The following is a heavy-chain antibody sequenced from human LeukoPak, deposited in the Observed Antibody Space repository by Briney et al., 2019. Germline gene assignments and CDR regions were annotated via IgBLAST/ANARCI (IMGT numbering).Heavy chain of an antibody. CDR2: INPNSGGT. Sequence: GASVKVSCKASGYTFTGYYMHWVRQAPGQGLEWMGWINPNSGGTNYAQKFQGRVTMTRDTSISTAYMELSRLRSDDTAVYYCARDNYYDSSGYYYGNEWGQGTLVTVSS. CDR1: GYTFTGYY. J-gene: IGHJ4*02. D-gene: IGHD3-22*01. V-gene: IGHV1-2*02. CDR3: ARDNYYDSSGYYYGNE.